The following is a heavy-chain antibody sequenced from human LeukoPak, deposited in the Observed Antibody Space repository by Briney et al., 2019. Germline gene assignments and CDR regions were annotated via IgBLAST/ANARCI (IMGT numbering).Heavy chain of an antibody. CDR2: IWYDGSNK. Sequence: GGSRRLSCAASGFTFSSYGMHWVRQAPGKGLEWVAVIWYDGSNKYYADSVKGRFTISRDNSKNTLYLQMNSLRAEDTAVYYCARGGGVRGVNYFDYWGQGTLVTVSS. D-gene: IGHD3-10*02. V-gene: IGHV3-33*01. CDR1: GFTFSSYG. J-gene: IGHJ4*02. CDR3: ARGGGVRGVNYFDY.